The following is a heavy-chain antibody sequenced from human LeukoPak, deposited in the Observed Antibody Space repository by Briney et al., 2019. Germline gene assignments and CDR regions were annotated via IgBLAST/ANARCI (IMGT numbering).Heavy chain of an antibody. CDR2: IYPGDSDT. J-gene: IGHJ6*03. CDR1: GYSFTSYW. D-gene: IGHD6-13*01. CDR3: ALQAPCVAAAGTGDYYYYYMDV. Sequence: GESLKISCKGSGYSFTSYWIGWVRQMPGKGLEWMGMIYPGDSDTRYSPSFQGKVTISADKSISTAYLQWSSLKASDTAMYYCALQAPCVAAAGTGDYYYYYMDVWGKGTTVTVSS. V-gene: IGHV5-51*01.